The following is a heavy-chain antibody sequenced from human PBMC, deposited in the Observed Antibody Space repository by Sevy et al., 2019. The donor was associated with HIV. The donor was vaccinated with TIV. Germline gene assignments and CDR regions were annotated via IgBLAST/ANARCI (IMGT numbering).Heavy chain of an antibody. V-gene: IGHV3-23*01. CDR1: GFTFSSYA. CDR2: ISGSGGST. J-gene: IGHJ3*02. Sequence: GWSLRLSCAASGFTFSSYAMSWVRQAPGKGLEWVSAISGSGGSTYYADSVKGRFTISRDNSKNTLYLQMNSLRAEDTAVYYCAKGVNQMWNAFDIWGQGTMVTVSS. CDR3: AKGVNQMWNAFDI. D-gene: IGHD1-1*01.